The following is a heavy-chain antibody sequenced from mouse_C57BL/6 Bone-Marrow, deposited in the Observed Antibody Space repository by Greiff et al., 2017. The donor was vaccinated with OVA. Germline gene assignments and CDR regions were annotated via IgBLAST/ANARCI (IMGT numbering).Heavy chain of an antibody. V-gene: IGHV5-16*01. CDR2: INYDGSST. CDR3: AREDGSLYYFDY. J-gene: IGHJ2*01. D-gene: IGHD1-1*01. Sequence: EVKLMESEGGLVQPGSSMKLSCTASGFTFSDYYMAWVRQVPEKGLEWVANINYDGSSTYYLDSLKSRFIISRDNAKNILYLQMSSLKSDDTATYYCAREDGSLYYFDYWGQGTTLTVSS. CDR1: GFTFSDYY.